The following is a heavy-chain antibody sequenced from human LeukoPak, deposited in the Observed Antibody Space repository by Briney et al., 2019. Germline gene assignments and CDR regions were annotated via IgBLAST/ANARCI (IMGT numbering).Heavy chain of an antibody. Sequence: GGSLRLSCAASGFTFDDYAMHWVRQAPGKGLEWVSLISWDGGSTYYADSVKGRFTISRDNSKNSLYLQMNSLRAEDTALYYCAKDLIGSPYYDSSGYYRITYGMDVWGQGTTVTVSS. J-gene: IGHJ6*02. CDR1: GFTFDDYA. CDR2: ISWDGGST. CDR3: AKDLIGSPYYDSSGYYRITYGMDV. V-gene: IGHV3-43D*03. D-gene: IGHD3-22*01.